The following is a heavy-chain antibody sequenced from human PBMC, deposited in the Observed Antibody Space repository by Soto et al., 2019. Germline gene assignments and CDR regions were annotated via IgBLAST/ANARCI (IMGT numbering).Heavy chain of an antibody. J-gene: IGHJ4*02. CDR3: AKDIGDYSSSCFDY. Sequence: GGSLRLSCAASGFTFDDYSMHWVRQAPGKGLEWVSGISWNSGSIGYADSVKGRFTISRDNAKNSLYLQMNSLRAEDTALYYCAKDIGDYSSSCFDYWGQGTLVTVSS. V-gene: IGHV3-9*01. CDR2: ISWNSGSI. CDR1: GFTFDDYS. D-gene: IGHD6-6*01.